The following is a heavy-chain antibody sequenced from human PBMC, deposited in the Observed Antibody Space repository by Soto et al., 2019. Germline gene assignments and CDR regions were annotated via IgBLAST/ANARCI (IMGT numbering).Heavy chain of an antibody. J-gene: IGHJ4*02. V-gene: IGHV1-46*03. CDR1: GYTFTTYY. CDR3: ARDYYWSPFDF. D-gene: IGHD1-20*01. CDR2: INPSGGSA. Sequence: QVQLVQSGAEVKKPGASVKVSCKASGYTFTTYYMHWVRQAPGQGIEWMGIINPSGGSASYATKFHGRVTMSRDTSTSTVYMALSSLRSGDTAVYYCARDYYWSPFDFWGQGTLVTVSS.